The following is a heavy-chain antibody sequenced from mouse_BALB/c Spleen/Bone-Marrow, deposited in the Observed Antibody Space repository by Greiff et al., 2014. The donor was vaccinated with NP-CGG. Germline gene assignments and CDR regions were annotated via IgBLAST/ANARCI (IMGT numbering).Heavy chain of an antibody. V-gene: IGHV5-17*02. CDR3: ARDVPLYDVGYFDY. CDR2: ISSGSSTI. D-gene: IGHD2-14*01. CDR1: GFTLSSFG. Sequence: DVKLVESGGGLVQPGGSRKLSCAASGFTLSSFGMHWVRQAPEKGLEWVAYISSGSSTIYYADTVKGRFTISRDNPKNTLFLQMTSLRSEDTAMYYCARDVPLYDVGYFDYWGQGTTLTVSS. J-gene: IGHJ2*01.